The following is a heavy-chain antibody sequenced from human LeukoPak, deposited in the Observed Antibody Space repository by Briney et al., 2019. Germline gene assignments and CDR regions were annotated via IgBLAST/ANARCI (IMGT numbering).Heavy chain of an antibody. CDR2: IIPIFGTA. V-gene: IGHV1-69*13. J-gene: IGHJ4*02. CDR3: ASEDMVGGGGNY. CDR1: RGTLISYA. D-gene: IGHD3-10*01. Sequence: SVKVSRMPSRGTLISYAISGVRPAPGQGVEWMGGIIPIFGTANYAQKLQGRDTTTADASTRTVYMELSRQRCEDTAVYYCASEDMVGGGGNYWGEATLVTVSS.